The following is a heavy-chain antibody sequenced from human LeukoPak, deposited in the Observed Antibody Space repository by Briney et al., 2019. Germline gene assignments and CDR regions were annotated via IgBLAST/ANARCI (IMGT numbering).Heavy chain of an antibody. V-gene: IGHV3-7*01. CDR2: ITPDGSGK. CDR3: ASWGAGGNS. CDR1: GFTLSTYW. Sequence: PGGSLRLSCEASGFTLSTYWMNWVRQVPGKGLDWVANITPDGSGKRYVDSVKGRFTIARDNADNSLSLQMNSLRAEDTAVYYCASWGAGGNSWGQGTLVTVSS. D-gene: IGHD3-16*01. J-gene: IGHJ4*02.